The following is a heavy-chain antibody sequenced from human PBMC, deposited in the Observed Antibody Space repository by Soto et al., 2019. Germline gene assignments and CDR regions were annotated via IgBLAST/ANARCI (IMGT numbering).Heavy chain of an antibody. V-gene: IGHV3-30-3*01. CDR1: GFTFSSYA. D-gene: IGHD3-22*01. CDR3: AREGGYYYDSSGYYSLGAFDI. CDR2: ISYDGSNK. Sequence: AGSLRLSCAASGFTFSSYAMHWVRQAPGKGLEWVAVISYDGSNKYYADSVKGRFTISRDNSKNTLYLQMNSLRAEDTAVYYCAREGGYYYDSSGYYSLGAFDIWGQGTMVTVSS. J-gene: IGHJ3*02.